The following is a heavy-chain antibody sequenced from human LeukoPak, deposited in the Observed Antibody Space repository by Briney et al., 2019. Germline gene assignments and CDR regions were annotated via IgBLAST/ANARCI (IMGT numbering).Heavy chain of an antibody. J-gene: IGHJ4*02. CDR3: ATNSSGSALDY. V-gene: IGHV4-59*08. D-gene: IGHD3-22*01. CDR1: GASTGTYY. Sequence: SETLSLTCTVSGASTGTYYWSWIRHLPGRGLEWIGNTYDIGYTTYKPSLRSRVTLSVDMSKKQIFLRLTSVTAADTGVYFCATNSSGSALDYWGQGILVTVSS. CDR2: TYDIGYT.